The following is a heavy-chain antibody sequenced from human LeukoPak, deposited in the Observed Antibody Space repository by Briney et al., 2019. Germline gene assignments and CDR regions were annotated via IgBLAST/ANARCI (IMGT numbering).Heavy chain of an antibody. V-gene: IGHV5-51*01. CDR1: GYSFTNYW. CDR2: IYPGDSDT. CDR3: ARTYYYAGSGSITFDY. J-gene: IGHJ4*02. D-gene: IGHD3-22*01. Sequence: GEPLKISCQGSGYSFTNYWIGWVRQMPGKGLEWMGIIYPGDSDTKYSPSFQGQVTISADKSTSTAYLQWSSLKASDTAMFYCARTYYYAGSGSITFDYWGQGTLVTVSS.